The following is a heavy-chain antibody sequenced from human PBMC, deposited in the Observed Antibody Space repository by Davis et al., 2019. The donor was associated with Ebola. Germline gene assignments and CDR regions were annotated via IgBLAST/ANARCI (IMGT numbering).Heavy chain of an antibody. CDR1: GFTFSSYE. J-gene: IGHJ3*02. CDR2: INHSGST. Sequence: GSLRLSRAASGFTFSSYEMNWVRQAPGKGLEWIGEINHSGSTNYNPSLKSRVTISVDTSKNQFSLKLSSVTAADTAVYYCAREGYCSGGSCYGVDHAFDIWGQGTMVTVSS. D-gene: IGHD2-15*01. V-gene: IGHV4-34*01. CDR3: AREGYCSGGSCYGVDHAFDI.